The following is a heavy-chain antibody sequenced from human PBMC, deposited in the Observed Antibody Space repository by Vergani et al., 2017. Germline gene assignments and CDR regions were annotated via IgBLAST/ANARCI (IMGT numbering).Heavy chain of an antibody. V-gene: IGHV4-38-2*02. J-gene: IGHJ6*04. CDR2: IYHSGNT. CDR3: ARDRPVRYQLLPTMDV. Sequence: QMQLQESDPGLVKPSETLSLTCSVSGFSISSGYYWSWVRQPPGKGLEWIASIYHSGNTYYNPSLKSRVTISVDTSKNQFSLKLSSVTAADTAVYYCARDRPVRYQLLPTMDVWGKGTTVTVSS. D-gene: IGHD2-2*01. CDR1: GFSISSGYY.